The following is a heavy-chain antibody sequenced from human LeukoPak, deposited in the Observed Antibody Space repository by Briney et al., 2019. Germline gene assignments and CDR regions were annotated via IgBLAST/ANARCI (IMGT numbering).Heavy chain of an antibody. Sequence: GGSLRLSCAASGFTFSRYWMHWVRQAPGKGLVWVSRINSDGYSTTYADFVKGRFTISRDNAKNTLYLQMKSLRVDDTAVYYCMRDYSAWGQGTLVTVSP. V-gene: IGHV3-74*01. J-gene: IGHJ5*02. CDR2: INSDGYST. D-gene: IGHD1-26*01. CDR3: MRDYSA. CDR1: GFTFSRYW.